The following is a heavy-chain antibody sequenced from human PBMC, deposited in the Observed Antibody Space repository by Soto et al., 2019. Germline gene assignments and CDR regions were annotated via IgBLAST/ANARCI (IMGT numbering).Heavy chain of an antibody. CDR2: ISYDGSNK. V-gene: IGHV3-30-3*01. D-gene: IGHD3-22*01. J-gene: IGHJ5*02. Sequence: GGSLRLSCAASGFTFGSYAMHWVRQAPGKGLEWVAVISYDGSNKYYPDSVKGRFTISRDNSKNTLYLQMNSLRAEDTAVYYCARDATYYYDSSGYSLLNWFDPWGQGTLVTVSS. CDR3: ARDATYYYDSSGYSLLNWFDP. CDR1: GFTFGSYA.